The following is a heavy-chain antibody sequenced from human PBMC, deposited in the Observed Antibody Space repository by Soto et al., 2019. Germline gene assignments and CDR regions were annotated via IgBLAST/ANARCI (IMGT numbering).Heavy chain of an antibody. V-gene: IGHV4-39*01. CDR3: ARQPRNNWFDP. CDR1: GGSISSSSYY. J-gene: IGHJ5*02. Sequence: SETLSLTCTVSGGSISSSSYYWGWIRQPPGKGLEWIGSIYYSGSTYYNPSLKSRVTISVDTSKNQFSLKLSSVTAADTAVYYRARQPRNNWFDPWGKGTLVTVHS. CDR2: IYYSGST.